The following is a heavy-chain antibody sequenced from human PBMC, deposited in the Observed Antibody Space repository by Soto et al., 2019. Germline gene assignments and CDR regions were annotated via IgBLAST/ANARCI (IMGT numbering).Heavy chain of an antibody. CDR1: GFSFSTYS. V-gene: IGHV3-21*01. D-gene: IGHD1-26*01. Sequence: DVQLVESGGGLGKPGGSLRLSCAASGFSFSTYSMNWVRQAPGQGLEWVSSISRTSTYIYYADSLKGRFTISRDNAKNSVYLQMNSLRVEDTAVYYCARDHSGTAFDYWGQGTLVTVSS. CDR2: ISRTSTYI. J-gene: IGHJ4*02. CDR3: ARDHSGTAFDY.